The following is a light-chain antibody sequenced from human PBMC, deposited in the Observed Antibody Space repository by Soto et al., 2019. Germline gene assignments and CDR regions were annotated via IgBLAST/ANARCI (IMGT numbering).Light chain of an antibody. CDR1: QSVTNN. CDR3: QQYDNLPPVT. J-gene: IGKJ4*01. Sequence: DIVMTQSPATLSVSPGERATLSCRASQSVTNNLAWYQHKPGQAPRLLIYGASTRATGVPARFSGSGFGTEFALTISTLQSEDFAVYYCQQYDNLPPVTFGGGTKVEIK. CDR2: GAS. V-gene: IGKV3-15*01.